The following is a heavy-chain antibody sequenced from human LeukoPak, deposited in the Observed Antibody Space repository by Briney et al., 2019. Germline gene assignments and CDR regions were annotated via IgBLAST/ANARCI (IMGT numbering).Heavy chain of an antibody. V-gene: IGHV4-34*01. J-gene: IGHJ4*02. Sequence: SETLSLTCAVYGGSLSGYYWSWIRQPPGKGLEWIGEINHSGSTNYNPSLKSRVTISVDTSKNQFSLKLSSVTAADTAVYYCALPYYYDSSGLSSDYWGQGTLVTVSS. CDR3: ALPYYYDSSGLSSDY. CDR1: GGSLSGYY. D-gene: IGHD3-22*01. CDR2: INHSGST.